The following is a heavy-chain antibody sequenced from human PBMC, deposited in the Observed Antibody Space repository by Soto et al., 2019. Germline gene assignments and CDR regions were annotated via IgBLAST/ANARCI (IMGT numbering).Heavy chain of an antibody. V-gene: IGHV4-39*01. CDR3: ARHPSDFWFDP. J-gene: IGHJ5*02. CDR1: GGSISSSSYF. D-gene: IGHD2-21*02. CDR2: IYYSGGT. Sequence: SETLSLTCSVSGGSISSSSYFWGWIRQPPGKGLEWIGSIYYSGGTYYNPSLKSRVTVSVDTSKNQFSLKLSSVTAADTAVYYCARHPSDFWFDPWGQGTLVTVSS.